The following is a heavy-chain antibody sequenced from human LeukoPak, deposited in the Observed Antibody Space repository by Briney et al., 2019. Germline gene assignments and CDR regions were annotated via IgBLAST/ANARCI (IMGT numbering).Heavy chain of an antibody. CDR3: ARLAVAGINDY. V-gene: IGHV4-39*01. CDR1: GGSISTSGYY. D-gene: IGHD6-19*01. CDR2: IYYSGRT. J-gene: IGHJ4*02. Sequence: SSETLSLTCTVSGGSISTSGYYWGWIRQPPGKGLEWIGSIYYSGRTYYNSSLKSRVTISVDTSKNQFSLKLSSVTAADTAVYYCARLAVAGINDYWGQGTLVTVSS.